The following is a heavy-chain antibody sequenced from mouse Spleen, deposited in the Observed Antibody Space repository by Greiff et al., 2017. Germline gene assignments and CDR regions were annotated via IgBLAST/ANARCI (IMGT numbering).Heavy chain of an antibody. CDR2: ISDGGSYT. CDR3: ARESGFAY. CDR1: GFTFSDYY. Sequence: EVHLVESGGGLVKPGGSLKLSCAASGFTFSDYYMYWVRQTPEKRLEWVATISDGGSYTYYPDSVKGRFTISRDNAKNNLYLQMSSLKSEDTAMYYCARESGFAYWGQGTLVTVSA. V-gene: IGHV5-4*02. J-gene: IGHJ3*01.